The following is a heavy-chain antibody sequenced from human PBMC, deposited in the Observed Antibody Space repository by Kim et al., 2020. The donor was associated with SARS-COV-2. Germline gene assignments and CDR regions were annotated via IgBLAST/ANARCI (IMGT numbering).Heavy chain of an antibody. V-gene: IGHV5-51*01. D-gene: IGHD3-10*01. CDR3: ARQWFREFDY. Sequence: ETEYSPSFQGQVDISADTSISTAYLQWSSLKASDTAMYYCARQWFREFDYWGQGTLVTVSS. J-gene: IGHJ4*02. CDR2: ET.